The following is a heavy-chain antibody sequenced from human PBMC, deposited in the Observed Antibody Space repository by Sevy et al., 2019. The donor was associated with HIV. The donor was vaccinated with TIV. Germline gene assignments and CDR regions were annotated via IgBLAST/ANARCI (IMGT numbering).Heavy chain of an antibody. J-gene: IGHJ4*02. CDR1: GFTFSSYA. CDR3: ARECYYDSSGFRTDY. CDR2: ISYDGSNK. D-gene: IGHD3-22*01. V-gene: IGHV3-30-3*01. Sequence: GGSLRLSCAASGFTFSSYAMHWVRQAPGKGLEWVAVISYDGSNKYYADSVKGRFTISRDNSKNTLYLQMNSLRAEDTAVYYCARECYYDSSGFRTDYWGQGTLVTVSS.